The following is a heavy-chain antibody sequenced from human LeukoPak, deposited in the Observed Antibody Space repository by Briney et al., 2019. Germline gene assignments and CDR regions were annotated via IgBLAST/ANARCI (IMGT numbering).Heavy chain of an antibody. Sequence: GASVKVSCKASGYTFTIYGISWVRQAPGQGLDWMGWVSAYNGNTNYAQKLQGRVTMTTDTSTSTAYMELSSMRSDDTAVYYCASGAAAGTRYYYGMDVWGKGNTVTVSS. CDR1: GYTFTIYG. CDR2: VSAYNGNT. V-gene: IGHV1-18*04. J-gene: IGHJ6*04. D-gene: IGHD6-13*01. CDR3: ASGAAAGTRYYYGMDV.